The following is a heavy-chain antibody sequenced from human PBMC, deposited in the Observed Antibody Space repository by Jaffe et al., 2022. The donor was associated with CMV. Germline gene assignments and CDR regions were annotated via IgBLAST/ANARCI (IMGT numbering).Heavy chain of an antibody. CDR3: ARQTLYHIVVVPAAMVPLDY. Sequence: QLQLQESGPGLVKPSETLSLTCTVSGGSISSSSYYWGWIRQPPGKGLEWIGSIYYSGSTYYNPSLKSRVTISVDTSKNQFSLKLSSVTAADTAVYYCARQTLYHIVVVPAAMVPLDYWGQGTLVTVSS. CDR2: IYYSGST. D-gene: IGHD2-2*01. J-gene: IGHJ4*02. CDR1: GGSISSSSYY. V-gene: IGHV4-39*01.